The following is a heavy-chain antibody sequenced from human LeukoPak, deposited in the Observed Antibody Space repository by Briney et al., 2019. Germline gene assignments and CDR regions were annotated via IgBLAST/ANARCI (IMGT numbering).Heavy chain of an antibody. CDR1: GGSISSYY. CDR2: IYYSGST. CDR3: ARGGKAAVRFDL. V-gene: IGHV4-30-4*08. D-gene: IGHD2-15*01. Sequence: SETLSLTCTVSGGSISSYYWTWIRQPPGKGLEWIGYIYYSGSTYYNPSLKSRVTISVDTSKNQFSLKLSSVTAADTAVYYCARGGKAAVRFDLWGRGTLVTVSS. J-gene: IGHJ2*01.